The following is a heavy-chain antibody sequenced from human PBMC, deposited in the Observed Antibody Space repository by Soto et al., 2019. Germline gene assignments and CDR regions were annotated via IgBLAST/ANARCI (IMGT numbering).Heavy chain of an antibody. Sequence: EVQLVESGGGLVQPGGSLRLSCAGSGFTLSDHYIDWVRQAPGKGLEWVGRSRDKAQGYSTAYAASVKGRFTTSRDESTNSVYLQMNSLRPEDTAVYYCVRETQIVMVVVPTPGSPGAFDMWGQGTMVTVSS. D-gene: IGHD2-15*01. J-gene: IGHJ3*02. CDR2: SRDKAQGYST. CDR3: VRETQIVMVVVPTPGSPGAFDM. CDR1: GFTLSDHY. V-gene: IGHV3-72*01.